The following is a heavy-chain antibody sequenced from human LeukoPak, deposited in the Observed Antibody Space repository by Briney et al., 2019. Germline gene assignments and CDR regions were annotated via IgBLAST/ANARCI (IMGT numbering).Heavy chain of an antibody. Sequence: ASVKVSCKASGYTFTGDYFHWVQQAPGQGLEWVGLISPSSGGSNYAQNFQGRVTMTKDTSISTVYMELSRLRYDDTAVYYCARVGGLQLFDYWGQGTLVTVSS. J-gene: IGHJ4*02. CDR2: ISPSSGGS. V-gene: IGHV1-2*02. CDR3: ARVGGLQLFDY. CDR1: GYTFTGDY. D-gene: IGHD5-24*01.